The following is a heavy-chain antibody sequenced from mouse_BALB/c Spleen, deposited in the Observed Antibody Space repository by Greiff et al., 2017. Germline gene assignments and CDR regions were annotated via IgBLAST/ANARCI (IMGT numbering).Heavy chain of an antibody. V-gene: IGHV1-20*02. CDR2: INPYNGDT. CDR3: ARRYFDV. CDR1: GYSFTGYF. Sequence: DVKLQESGPELVKPGASVKISCKASGYSFTGYFMNWVMQSHGKSLEWIGRINPYNGDTFYNQKFKGKATLTVDKSSSTAHMELRSLASEDSAVYYCARRYFDVWGAGTTVTVSS. J-gene: IGHJ1*01.